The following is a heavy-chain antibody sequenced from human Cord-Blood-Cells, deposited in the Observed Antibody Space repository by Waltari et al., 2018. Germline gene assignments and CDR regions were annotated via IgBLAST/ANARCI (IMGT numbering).Heavy chain of an antibody. V-gene: IGHV3-9*01. CDR2: ISWNSGSI. Sequence: EVQLVESGGGLVQPGRSLRLSCAASGFTFDDYAMHWVRQAPGKGLEWGSGISWNSGSIGYAYSVKGRFTIARDNAKNSLYLQMNSLRAEDTALYYCAKTPPDYYGSGSYFPYFDYWGQGTLVTVSS. J-gene: IGHJ4*02. CDR3: AKTPPDYYGSGSYFPYFDY. CDR1: GFTFDDYA. D-gene: IGHD3-10*01.